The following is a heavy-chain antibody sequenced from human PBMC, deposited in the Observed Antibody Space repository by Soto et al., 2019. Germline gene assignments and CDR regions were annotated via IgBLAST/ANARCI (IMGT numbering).Heavy chain of an antibody. CDR1: GYTFTGYY. Sequence: QVQLVQSGAEVKKPGASVKVSCKASGYTFTGYYMHWVRQAPGQGLEWMGWINPNSGGTNYAQKFQGRVTMTRDTSISTAYMELSRLRSDDTAVYYCARDQNDYSNPPDAFDIWGQGTMVTVSS. J-gene: IGHJ3*02. CDR3: ARDQNDYSNPPDAFDI. CDR2: INPNSGGT. V-gene: IGHV1-2*02. D-gene: IGHD4-4*01.